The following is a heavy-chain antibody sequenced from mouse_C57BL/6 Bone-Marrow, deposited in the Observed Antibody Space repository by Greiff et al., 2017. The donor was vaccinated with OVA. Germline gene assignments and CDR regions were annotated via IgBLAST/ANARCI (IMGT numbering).Heavy chain of an antibody. CDR2: IYPGGGYS. CDR3: ARWGRRGYFDV. V-gene: IGHV1-63*01. J-gene: IGHJ1*03. CDR1: GYTFTNYW. Sequence: VQLQQSGAELVRPGTSVKMSCKASGYTFTNYWLGWAKQRPGHGLEWIGDIYPGGGYSNYNEKFKGKATLTADKSSSTAYMQFSSLTSEDSAIYYCARWGRRGYFDVWGTGTTVTVSS. D-gene: IGHD3-3*01.